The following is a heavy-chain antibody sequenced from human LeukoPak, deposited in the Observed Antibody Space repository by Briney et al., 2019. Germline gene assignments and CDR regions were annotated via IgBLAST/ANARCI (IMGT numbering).Heavy chain of an antibody. Sequence: PSETLSLTCTVSGGSISTYYWSWIRQPAGKGLEWIGHIYYSGITIYNPSLKSRVTISVDTSKNQFSLKLSSVTAADTAVYYCARGGSYYLYWGQGTLVTVSS. J-gene: IGHJ4*02. D-gene: IGHD1-26*01. CDR2: IYYSGIT. V-gene: IGHV4-59*01. CDR1: GGSISTYY. CDR3: ARGGSYYLY.